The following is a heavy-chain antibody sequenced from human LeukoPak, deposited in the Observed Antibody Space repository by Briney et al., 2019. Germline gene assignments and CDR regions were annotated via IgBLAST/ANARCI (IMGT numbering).Heavy chain of an antibody. CDR3: ARDNSIGGRGWWFDP. CDR1: GYTFTNYY. V-gene: IGHV1-46*01. CDR2: IKPSGGST. J-gene: IGHJ5*02. D-gene: IGHD4-23*01. Sequence: ASVKVSCKASGYTFTNYYIHWVRQAPGQGLEWMGIIKPSGGSTNYAQNFQGRVTMTSDTSTSTVYVELSSLRSEDTAVYYCARDNSIGGRGWWFDPWGQGTLVTVSS.